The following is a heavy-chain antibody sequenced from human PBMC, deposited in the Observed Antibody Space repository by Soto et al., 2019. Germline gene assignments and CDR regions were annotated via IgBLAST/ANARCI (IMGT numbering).Heavy chain of an antibody. CDR3: ARHWYGSGTHYPFDS. J-gene: IGHJ4*02. Sequence: SETLCLTCTVSDGSISSYYWSWIRQPPGKGLEWIGYIYYSGSTDHNPSLKSRVTISVDTSKNQFSLKLSSVTAADTAVYFCARHWYGSGTHYPFDSWGQGTLVTGSS. V-gene: IGHV4-59*08. D-gene: IGHD3-10*01. CDR2: IYYSGST. CDR1: DGSISSYY.